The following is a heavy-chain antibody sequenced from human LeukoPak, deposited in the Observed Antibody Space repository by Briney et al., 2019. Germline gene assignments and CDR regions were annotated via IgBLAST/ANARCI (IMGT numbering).Heavy chain of an antibody. CDR3: ARDAGDPGAFDI. CDR2: ISSSGSTI. CDR1: GFTFSSYE. V-gene: IGHV3-48*03. Sequence: GGSLRLSCAASGFTFSSYEMNWVRQAPGKGLEWVSYISSSGSTIYYADSVKGRFTISRDNAKNSLYLQMNSLRAEDTAAYYCARDAGDPGAFDIWGQGTMVTVSS. D-gene: IGHD7-27*01. J-gene: IGHJ3*02.